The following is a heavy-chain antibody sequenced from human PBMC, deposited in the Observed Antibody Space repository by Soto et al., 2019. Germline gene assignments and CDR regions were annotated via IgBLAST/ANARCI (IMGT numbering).Heavy chain of an antibody. CDR3: SKGGLCTIISCYLSEY. CDR2: ISGSAGGT. D-gene: IGHD2-2*01. V-gene: IGHV3-23*01. CDR1: GGTCGSYD. Sequence: GGSVRLSCAASGGTCGSYDMSWVRQATGKGLEWVSLISGSAGGTYYADSVKGRFTISRDNSKNTLYLQMNSLRAEDTAVYYCSKGGLCTIISCYLSEYWGLGTLVTVSS. J-gene: IGHJ4*02.